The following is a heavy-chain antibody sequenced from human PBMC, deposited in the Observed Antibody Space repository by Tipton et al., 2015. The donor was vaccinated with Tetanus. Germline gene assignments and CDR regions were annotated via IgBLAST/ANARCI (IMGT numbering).Heavy chain of an antibody. V-gene: IGHV5-51*01. Sequence: VQLVQSGAEVKKPGESPKISCKGSGYTFTSYWIGWVRRMPGKGLEWMGIIYPGDSDTRYSPSFEGQVTISADKSISTAYLQWSSLKAPDTAMYYCARHGKFASGLRFFDYWGQGTLVTVSS. CDR1: GYTFTSYW. D-gene: IGHD6-19*01. J-gene: IGHJ4*02. CDR3: ARHGKFASGLRFFDY. CDR2: IYPGDSDT.